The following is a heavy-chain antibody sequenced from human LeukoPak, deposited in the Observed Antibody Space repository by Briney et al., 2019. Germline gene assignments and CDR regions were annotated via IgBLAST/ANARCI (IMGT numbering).Heavy chain of an antibody. D-gene: IGHD6-13*01. Sequence: GGSLRLSCAASGFIFSSYGMHWVRQAPGKGLEWVAFLRSDGSHKCYADSVKGRFTISRDNSKNTLYLQMNSLRAEDTALYYCAKDLRDDPYSSSWYGPDSWGQGTLVTVSS. V-gene: IGHV3-30*02. CDR2: LRSDGSHK. CDR1: GFIFSSYG. CDR3: AKDLRDDPYSSSWYGPDS. J-gene: IGHJ4*02.